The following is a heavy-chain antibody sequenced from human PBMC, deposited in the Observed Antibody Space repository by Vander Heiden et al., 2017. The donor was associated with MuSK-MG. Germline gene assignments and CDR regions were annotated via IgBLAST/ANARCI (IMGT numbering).Heavy chain of an antibody. Sequence: QLQLQESGPGLVKPSETLSLTCTVSGGSISSSSYYWGWIRQPPGKGLEWIGSIYYSGSTYYNPSLKSRVTISVDTSKNQFSLKLSSVTAADTAVYYCARTLGVTMVRGVIMPTSYFDSWGQGTLVTVSS. J-gene: IGHJ4*02. CDR3: ARTLGVTMVRGVIMPTSYFDS. CDR1: GGSISSSSYY. CDR2: IYYSGST. D-gene: IGHD3-10*01. V-gene: IGHV4-39*01.